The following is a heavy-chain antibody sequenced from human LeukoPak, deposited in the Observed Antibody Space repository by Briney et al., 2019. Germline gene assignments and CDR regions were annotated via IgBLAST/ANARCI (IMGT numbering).Heavy chain of an antibody. D-gene: IGHD7-27*01. J-gene: IGHJ4*02. CDR1: GGSFSGYY. CDR2: IYYSRST. V-gene: IGHV4-34*01. CDR3: ARIPPGWGYPY. Sequence: PSETLSLTCAVHGGSFSGYYWGWIRQPPGKDPEWNGRIYYSRSTYHNPSHKSRVTIPEDTSKKQNTPKLSSVTAADTAVYYCARIPPGWGYPYWGQGTLVTVSS.